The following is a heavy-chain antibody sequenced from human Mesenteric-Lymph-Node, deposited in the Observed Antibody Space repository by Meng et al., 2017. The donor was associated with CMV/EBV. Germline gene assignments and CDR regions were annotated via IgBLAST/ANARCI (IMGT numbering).Heavy chain of an antibody. J-gene: IGHJ6*02. CDR3: VRAGNYYYAMDV. V-gene: IGHV3-74*01. Sequence: GESLKISCGASGFTFSNYWMHWVRQAPGKGLEWISRINHDGSAIYGDSVKGRFTISRDNAKNTLSLQMNSLRAEDTAVYYCVRAGNYYYAMDVWGQGTTVTVSS. CDR1: GFTFSNYW. CDR2: INHDGSA.